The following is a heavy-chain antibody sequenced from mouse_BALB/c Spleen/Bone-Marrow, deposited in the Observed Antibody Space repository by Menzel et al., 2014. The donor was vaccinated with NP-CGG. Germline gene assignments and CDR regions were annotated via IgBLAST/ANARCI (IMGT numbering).Heavy chain of an antibody. CDR2: INPDSSPI. V-gene: IGHV4-1*02. J-gene: IGHJ4*01. CDR3: ARNAYYAMDY. CDR1: GFDFSRYW. Sequence: EVKLVESGGGLVQPGGSLKLSCAASGFDFSRYWMSWVRQAPGKGLEWIGEINPDSSPINYTPSLKDKFIISRDNAKNTLYLQMSKVRSEDTALYYCARNAYYAMDYWGQGTSVTVSS.